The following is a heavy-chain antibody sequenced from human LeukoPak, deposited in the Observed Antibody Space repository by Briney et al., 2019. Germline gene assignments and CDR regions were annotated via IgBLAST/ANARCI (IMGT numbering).Heavy chain of an antibody. D-gene: IGHD6-19*01. CDR2: ISGSGGST. CDR1: GFTFSSYA. CDR3: ANAPAYSSGRYFDY. J-gene: IGHJ4*02. V-gene: IGHV3-23*01. Sequence: AGGSLRLSCAASGFTFSSYAMSWVRQAPGKGLEWVSAISGSGGSTYYADSAKGRFTISRDNSKNTLYLQMNSLRAEDTAVYYCANAPAYSSGRYFDYSGQGTLVTVFS.